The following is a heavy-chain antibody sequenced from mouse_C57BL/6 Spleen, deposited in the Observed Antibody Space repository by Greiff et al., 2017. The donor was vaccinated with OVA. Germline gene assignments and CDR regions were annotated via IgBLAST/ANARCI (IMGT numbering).Heavy chain of an antibody. D-gene: IGHD1-1*01. V-gene: IGHV1-26*01. CDR2: INPNNGGT. Sequence: EVKLQQSGPELVKPGASVKISCKASGYTFTDYYMNWVKQSHGKSLEWIGDINPNNGGTSYNQKFKGKATLTVDKSSSTAYMELRSLTSEDSAVYYCARSHYGSSLYAMDYWGQGTSVTVSS. CDR3: ARSHYGSSLYAMDY. CDR1: GYTFTDYY. J-gene: IGHJ4*01.